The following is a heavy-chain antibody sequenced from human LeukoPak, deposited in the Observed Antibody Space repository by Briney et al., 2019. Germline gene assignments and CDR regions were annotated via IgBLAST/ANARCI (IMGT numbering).Heavy chain of an antibody. CDR1: GFTFSSYA. CDR2: ISGSGGTT. Sequence: PGGSLRLSCAASGFTFSSYAMSWVRQAPGKGLEWVSAISGSGGTTFYADSVKGRFTISRDNSKNTLYLQVNSLRAADTAVYYCAKDQEMGTILPPFHYWGQGTLVTVSS. V-gene: IGHV3-23*01. D-gene: IGHD5-24*01. J-gene: IGHJ4*02. CDR3: AKDQEMGTILPPFHY.